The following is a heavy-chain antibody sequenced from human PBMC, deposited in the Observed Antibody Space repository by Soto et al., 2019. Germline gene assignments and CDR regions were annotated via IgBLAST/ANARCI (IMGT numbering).Heavy chain of an antibody. CDR2: IYPGDSNT. CDR1: VYSFTNYW. CDR3: ARHLGQFGWLRSRGSYNMDV. V-gene: IGHV5-51*01. Sequence: GESLKISCKGSVYSFTNYWIAWVRQMPGEGLEWMGIIYPGDSNTRYSPSFQGQVTISADKSISTAYLQWSSLKASDTAMYFCARHLGQFGWLRSRGSYNMDVWGQGTTVTVSS. D-gene: IGHD3-9*01. J-gene: IGHJ6*02.